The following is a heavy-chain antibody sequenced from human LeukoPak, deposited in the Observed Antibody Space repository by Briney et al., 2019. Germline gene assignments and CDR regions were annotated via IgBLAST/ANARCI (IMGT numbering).Heavy chain of an antibody. CDR2: ISYEGGTQ. D-gene: IGHD3-10*01. V-gene: IGHV3-30*18. CDR1: GVTLSPYG. Sequence: GGSLRLSCAATGVTLSPYGMHWVRQAPGKGLEWVAVISYEGGTQHYADSVKGRFIISRDNPRNTLYLQMNILRTEDTAVYYCAKEGTPQVSTWYDLWGQGTQVIVSS. CDR3: AKEGTPQVSTWYDL. J-gene: IGHJ5*02.